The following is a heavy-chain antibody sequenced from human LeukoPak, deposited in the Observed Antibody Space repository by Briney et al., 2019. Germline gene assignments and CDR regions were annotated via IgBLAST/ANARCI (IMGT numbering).Heavy chain of an antibody. V-gene: IGHV4-34*01. CDR3: AREHGDYVASIDY. CDR2: INHSGST. J-gene: IGHJ4*02. D-gene: IGHD4-17*01. CDR1: GGSFSGYY. Sequence: SETRSLTCAVYGGSFSGYYWSWIRQPPGKGLEWIGEINHSGSTNYNPSLKSRVTISVDTSKNQFSLKLSSVTAADTAVYYCAREHGDYVASIDYWGQGTLVTVSS.